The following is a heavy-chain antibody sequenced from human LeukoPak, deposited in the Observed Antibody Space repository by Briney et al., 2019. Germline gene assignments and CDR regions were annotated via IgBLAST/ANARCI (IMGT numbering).Heavy chain of an antibody. J-gene: IGHJ6*02. D-gene: IGHD6-13*01. Sequence: PSETLSLTCAVYGGSFSGYYWSWIRQPPGKGLEWIGEINHSGSTNYNPSLKSRVTISVDTSKNQFSLKLSSVTAADTAVYYCAKVRSGYSSSWPNYGMDVWGQGTTVTVSS. CDR3: AKVRSGYSSSWPNYGMDV. CDR2: INHSGST. V-gene: IGHV4-34*01. CDR1: GGSFSGYY.